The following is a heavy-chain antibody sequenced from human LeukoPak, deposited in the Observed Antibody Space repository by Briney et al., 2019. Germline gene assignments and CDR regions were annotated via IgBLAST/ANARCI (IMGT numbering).Heavy chain of an antibody. CDR3: VVILVPGGVWHFDL. V-gene: IGHV3-33*03. J-gene: IGHJ2*01. D-gene: IGHD2-2*01. Sequence: SGGSPRLSCVASGLTFRNYGFHWVRQAPGKGLEWVAIINSGGGTTKYYAESVKDRFTITRDDSRDTLYLQMNSLRAEDTAVYYCVVILVPGGVWHFDLWGRGTLVTVSS. CDR2: INSGGGTTK. CDR1: GLTFRNYG.